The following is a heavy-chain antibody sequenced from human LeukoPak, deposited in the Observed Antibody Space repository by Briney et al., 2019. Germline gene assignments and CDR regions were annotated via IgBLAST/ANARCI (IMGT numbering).Heavy chain of an antibody. V-gene: IGHV3-20*01. J-gene: IGHJ4*02. CDR2: ICSIGGCT. D-gene: IGHD1-26*01. CDR3: ARDPRGGSYSYFDY. Sequence: GGSLRLSCVASGFTFDNYGMSWVRQTPGKGLEWVSGICSIGGCTGYVDSVKGRFTMSRDNAKNSLYLQMNSLRAEDTALYHCARDPRGGSYSYFDYWGQGTLVTVSS. CDR1: GFTFDNYG.